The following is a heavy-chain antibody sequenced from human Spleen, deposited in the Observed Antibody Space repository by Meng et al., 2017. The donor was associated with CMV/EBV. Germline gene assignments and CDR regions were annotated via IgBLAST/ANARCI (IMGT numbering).Heavy chain of an antibody. J-gene: IGHJ4*02. CDR1: GYTFTSYD. D-gene: IGHD6-13*01. CDR2: MSPNSGNT. CDR3: ARGGQQLVPSDY. V-gene: IGHV1-8*01. Sequence: SCKASGYTFTSYDINWVRQATGQGLEWMGWMSPNSGNTGYAQKFQGRVTMTRNTSISTAYMELSSLRSEDTAVYYCARGGQQLVPSDYWGQGTLVTVSS.